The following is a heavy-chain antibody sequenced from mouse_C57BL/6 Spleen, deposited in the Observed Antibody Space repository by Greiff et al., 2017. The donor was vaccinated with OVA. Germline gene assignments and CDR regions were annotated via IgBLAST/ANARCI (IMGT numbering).Heavy chain of an antibody. CDR1: GYSITSGYY. CDR3: ARDYYYEYFDV. J-gene: IGHJ1*03. Sequence: EVKLMESGPGLVKPSQSLSLTCSVTGYSITSGYYWNWIRQFPGNQLEWMGYISYDGSNNYNPSLKNRISITRDTSKNQFFLKLNSVTTEDTATYYCARDYYYEYFDVWGTGTTVTVSS. CDR2: ISYDGSN. V-gene: IGHV3-6*01. D-gene: IGHD1-1*01.